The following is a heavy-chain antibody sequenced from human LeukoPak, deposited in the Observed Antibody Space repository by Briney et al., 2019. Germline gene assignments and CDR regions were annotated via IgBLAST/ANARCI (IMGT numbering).Heavy chain of an antibody. D-gene: IGHD2-21*02. J-gene: IGHJ3*02. Sequence: SETLSLTCTVSGGSITSYYWSWIRQPPGKGLEWIGFIYYRGSTNYNPSLKSRVTISLDTSKNQFSLKLTSVTAADTAVYYCARSHVVVTANAFDIWGQGTMVTVSS. CDR3: ARSHVVVTANAFDI. CDR1: GGSITSYY. CDR2: IYYRGST. V-gene: IGHV4-59*12.